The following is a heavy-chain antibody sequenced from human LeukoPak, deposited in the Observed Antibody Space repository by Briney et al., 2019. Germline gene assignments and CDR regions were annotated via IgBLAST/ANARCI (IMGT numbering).Heavy chain of an antibody. D-gene: IGHD3-3*01. CDR3: ARDLGQSPYYDFWSGYYPSFYYYGMDV. CDR2: ISSSSSTI. J-gene: IGHJ6*02. CDR1: GFTFSTYS. Sequence: GGSLRLSCAASGFTFSTYSMNWVRQAPGKGLEWVSYISSSSSTIYYADSVKGRFTISRDNAKNSLYLQMNSLRAEDTAVYYCARDLGQSPYYDFWSGYYPSFYYYGMDVWGQGTTVTVSS. V-gene: IGHV3-48*01.